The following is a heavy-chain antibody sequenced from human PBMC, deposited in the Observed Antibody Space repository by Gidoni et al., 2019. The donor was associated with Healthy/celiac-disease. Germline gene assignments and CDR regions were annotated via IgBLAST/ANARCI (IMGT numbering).Heavy chain of an antibody. V-gene: IGHV4-59*08. D-gene: IGHD1-26*01. CDR2: IYYSGSP. Sequence: QVQLQESGPGLVKPSATLSLTRPVSGGSISSYYWSWIRQPPGKGLEWIGYIYYSGSPTYNPSLKSRVTISVDTAKNQFSLKLSSVTAADTAVYYCARGRSFTNYGMDVWGQGTTVTVSS. CDR3: ARGRSFTNYGMDV. CDR1: GGSISSYY. J-gene: IGHJ6*02.